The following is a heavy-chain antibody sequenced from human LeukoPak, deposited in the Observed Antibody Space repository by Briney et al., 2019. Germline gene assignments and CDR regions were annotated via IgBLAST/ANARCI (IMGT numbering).Heavy chain of an antibody. CDR2: IGGSGSSI. D-gene: IGHD4-17*01. CDR3: AREGGYGVGEAFDI. V-gene: IGHV3-21*01. J-gene: IGHJ3*02. CDR1: RFTFSTYA. Sequence: PGGSLRLSCAASRFTFSTYAMKWVRQAPGKGLEWVSPIGGSGSSIYYADSVKGRFTISRDNAKTSLYLKMNSLRAEDTAVYYCAREGGYGVGEAFDIWGQGTMVTVSS.